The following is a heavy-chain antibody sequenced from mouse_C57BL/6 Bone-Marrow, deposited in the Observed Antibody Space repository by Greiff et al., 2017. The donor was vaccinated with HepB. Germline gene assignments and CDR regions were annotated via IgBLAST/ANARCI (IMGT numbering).Heavy chain of an antibody. J-gene: IGHJ1*03. Sequence: EVQRVESGGGLVQPGGSLKLSCAASGFTFSDYYMYWVRQTPEKRLEWVAYISNGGGSTYSPDTVKGRFTISRDNAKHTRYLQMSRLKSEDTAMYYCARHSGRGYFDVWGTGTTVTVSS. CDR1: GFTFSDYY. V-gene: IGHV5-12*01. CDR2: ISNGGGST. D-gene: IGHD3-1*01. CDR3: ARHSGRGYFDV.